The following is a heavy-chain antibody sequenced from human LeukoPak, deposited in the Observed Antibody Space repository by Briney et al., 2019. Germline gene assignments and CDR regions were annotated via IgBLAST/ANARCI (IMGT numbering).Heavy chain of an antibody. V-gene: IGHV3-7*05. CDR1: GVTFSSSW. CDR3: AGGTGMDV. J-gene: IGHJ6*02. Sequence: PGWSLRLSCAASGVTFSSSWMSWVRQAPGKGLEWMASIKQDGSEKYYVDFVKGRFSISRDNAKNSLYLRMNSLGADDTAVYYCAGGTGMDVWGQGTTATVSS. D-gene: IGHD1-1*01. CDR2: IKQDGSEK.